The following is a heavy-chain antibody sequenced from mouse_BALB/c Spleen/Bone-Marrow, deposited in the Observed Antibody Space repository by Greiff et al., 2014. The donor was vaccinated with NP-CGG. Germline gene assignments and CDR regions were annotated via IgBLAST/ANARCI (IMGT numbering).Heavy chain of an antibody. J-gene: IGHJ2*01. CDR1: GYAFTNYL. CDR3: AREWTARAVDY. D-gene: IGHD3-2*01. V-gene: IGHV1-54*01. Sequence: QVQLQQPGAELVRPGTSVKVSCKASGYAFTNYLIEWVRQRPVQGLEWIGVINPGSGGANYNAKFKGKATLTADKSSSTAYMQLSSLTSDDSAVYFCAREWTARAVDYWGQGTTLTVSS. CDR2: INPGSGGA.